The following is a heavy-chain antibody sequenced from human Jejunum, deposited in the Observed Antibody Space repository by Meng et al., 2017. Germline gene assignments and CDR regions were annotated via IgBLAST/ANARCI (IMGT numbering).Heavy chain of an antibody. J-gene: IGHJ4*02. CDR1: VYTFFTYA. CDR2: INTNTGSP. D-gene: IGHD7-27*01. V-gene: IGHV7-4-1*02. Sequence: GLLLQPGSALKTPGSSVNVSCNASVYTFFTYAIRWDRQAPGQGLEWMGWINTNTGSPTYAQGLTGRFVFSLDTSLSTAFLQISSLKPEDTAIYYCAKKTLGSSGYFDYWGQGTLVTVSS. CDR3: AKKTLGSSGYFDY.